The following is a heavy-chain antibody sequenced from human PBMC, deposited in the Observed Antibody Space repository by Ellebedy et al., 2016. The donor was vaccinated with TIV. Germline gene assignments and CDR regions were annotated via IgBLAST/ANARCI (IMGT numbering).Heavy chain of an antibody. Sequence: PGGSLRLSCATSGFTFTSYAMSWVRQAAGKGLEWVSAMSGNSGSTSAYYADPVKGRFTISRDNSKNTVSLQMNSLRVEDTAVYYCAKDLLRRRQRPLGVGPPMGGDAFDIWGQGTVVTVSS. CDR1: GFTFTSYA. CDR2: MSGNSGST. V-gene: IGHV3-23*01. D-gene: IGHD6-25*01. CDR3: AKDLLRRRQRPLGVGPPMGGDAFDI. J-gene: IGHJ3*02.